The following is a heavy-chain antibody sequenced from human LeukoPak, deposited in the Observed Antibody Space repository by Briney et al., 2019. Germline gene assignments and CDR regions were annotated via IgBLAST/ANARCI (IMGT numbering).Heavy chain of an antibody. V-gene: IGHV6-1*01. D-gene: IGHD3-10*01. Sequence: SQTLSLTCGISGDSVSINDAAWSSIRQSPSRGLEWLVRIFYRSKWNYDYAPSVRSRITITPDTSKSQFSLQLDSVTPEDTAVYYCAREVAIVRGVRNWFDSWGPGILVTVSS. J-gene: IGHJ5*01. CDR2: IFYRSKWNY. CDR3: AREVAIVRGVRNWFDS. CDR1: GDSVSINDAA.